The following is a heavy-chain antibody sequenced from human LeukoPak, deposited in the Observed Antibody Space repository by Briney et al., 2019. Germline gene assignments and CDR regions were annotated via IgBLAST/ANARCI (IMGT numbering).Heavy chain of an antibody. V-gene: IGHV4-34*01. CDR3: ARSIVGATKRFDY. CDR1: GGSFSGYY. D-gene: IGHD1-26*01. J-gene: IGHJ4*02. Sequence: PSETLSLTCAVYGGSFSGYYWSWIRQPPGKGLEWIGEINHSGSTNYNPSLKSRVTISVDTSKNQFSLKLSSVTAADTAVYYCARSIVGATKRFDYWGQGTLVTVSS. CDR2: INHSGST.